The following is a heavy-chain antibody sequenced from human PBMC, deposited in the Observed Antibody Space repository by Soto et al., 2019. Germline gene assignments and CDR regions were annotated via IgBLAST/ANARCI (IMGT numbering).Heavy chain of an antibody. D-gene: IGHD2-2*01. CDR2: ISSSGSTI. CDR1: GFSFRTHN. J-gene: IGHJ6*02. V-gene: IGHV3-48*03. CDR3: AELYCSSTSCYHGMDV. Sequence: CLSLSCAASGFSFRTHNMNWVRLATGKGLEWVSYISSSGSTIYYADYVKGRFTISRDNAKNSLYLQMNSMRAEDTAVYYCAELYCSSTSCYHGMDVWGQGTTV.